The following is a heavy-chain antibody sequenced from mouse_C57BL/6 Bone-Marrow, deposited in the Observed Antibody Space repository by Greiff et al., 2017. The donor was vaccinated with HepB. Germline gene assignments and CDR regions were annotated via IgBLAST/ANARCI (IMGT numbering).Heavy chain of an antibody. V-gene: IGHV5-4*01. J-gene: IGHJ2*01. CDR1: GFTFSSYA. CDR3: ARGGYYGSIFDY. CDR2: ISDGGSYT. D-gene: IGHD1-1*01. Sequence: EVQRVESGGGLVKPGGSLKLSCAASGFTFSSYAMSWVRQTPEKRLEWVATISDGGSYTYYPDNVKGRFTISRDNAKNNLYLQMSHLKSEDTAMYYCARGGYYGSIFDYWGQGTTLTVSS.